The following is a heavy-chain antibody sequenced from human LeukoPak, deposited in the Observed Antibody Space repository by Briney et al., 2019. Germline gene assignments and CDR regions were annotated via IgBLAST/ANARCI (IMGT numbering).Heavy chain of an antibody. CDR1: GGSISSGDYY. V-gene: IGHV4-30-2*03. CDR2: IYYSGST. J-gene: IGHJ4*02. D-gene: IGHD6-13*01. CDR3: ARHPIAAFTFGY. Sequence: PSQTLSLTCTVSGGSISSGDYYWSWIRQPPGKGLEWIGSIYYSGSTYYNPSLKSRLTISVDTSKNQFSLKLSSVTAADTAVYYCARHPIAAFTFGYWGQGTLVTVSS.